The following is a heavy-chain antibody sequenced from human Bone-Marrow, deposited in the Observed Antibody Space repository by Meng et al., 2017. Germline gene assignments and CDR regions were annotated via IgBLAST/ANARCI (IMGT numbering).Heavy chain of an antibody. CDR1: GGSMSDYY. CDR3: AREDAAGGWLRIS. D-gene: IGHD5-12*01. Sequence: QVQLQESGPGLVKPSETRSLTCTVSGGSMSDYYWNWIRQPPGKRLEWIGSVYYSGSTTYNPSLESRVTISVDTSKNQFSLKLSSVTAADTAVYYCAREDAAGGWLRISWGQGTLVTVSS. J-gene: IGHJ5*02. CDR2: VYYSGST. V-gene: IGHV4-59*12.